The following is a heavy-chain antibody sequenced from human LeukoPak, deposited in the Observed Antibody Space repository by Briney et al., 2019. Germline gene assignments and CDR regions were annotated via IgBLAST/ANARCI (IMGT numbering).Heavy chain of an antibody. D-gene: IGHD3-9*01. CDR2: ISSGTTTI. Sequence: PGGSLRLSCAASGFTFSNYGMNWVRQAPGKGLEWVSYISSGTTTIIYADSVKGRFTISRDNAKNSLYLQMNSLRDEDTAVYYCAREGHYDILTGPSGAFDIWGQGTMVTVSS. CDR3: AREGHYDILTGPSGAFDI. CDR1: GFTFSNYG. J-gene: IGHJ3*02. V-gene: IGHV3-48*02.